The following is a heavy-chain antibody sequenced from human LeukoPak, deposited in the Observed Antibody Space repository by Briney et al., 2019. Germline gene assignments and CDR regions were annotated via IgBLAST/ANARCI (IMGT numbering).Heavy chain of an antibody. V-gene: IGHV3-21*01. D-gene: IGHD2-2*01. CDR3: ARDVGASYCSSTSCYGAFDI. CDR1: GFTFSSYS. CDR2: ISSSSSYI. Sequence: GGSLRLSCAASGFTFSSYSMNWVRQAPGKGLEWVSSISSSSSYIYYADSVKGRFTISRDNAKNSLYLQMNSLRAEDTAVYYCARDVGASYCSSTSCYGAFDIWGQGTMVTVSP. J-gene: IGHJ3*02.